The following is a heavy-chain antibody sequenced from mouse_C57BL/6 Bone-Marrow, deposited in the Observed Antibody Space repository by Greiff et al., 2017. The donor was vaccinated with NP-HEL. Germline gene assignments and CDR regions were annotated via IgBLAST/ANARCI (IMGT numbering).Heavy chain of an antibody. CDR2: ISNGGGST. J-gene: IGHJ4*01. CDR3: AISTMVTTYYAMDY. CDR1: GFTFSDYY. Sequence: EVNVVESGGGLVQPGGSLKLSCAASGFTFSDYYMYWVRQTPEKRLEWVAYISNGGGSTYYPDTVKGRFTISRDNAKNTLYLQMSRLKSEDTAMYYCAISTMVTTYYAMDYWGQGTSVTVSS. D-gene: IGHD2-2*01. V-gene: IGHV5-12*01.